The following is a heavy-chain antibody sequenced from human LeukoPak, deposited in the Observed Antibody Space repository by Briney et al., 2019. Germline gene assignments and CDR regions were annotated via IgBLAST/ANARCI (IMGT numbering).Heavy chain of an antibody. D-gene: IGHD5-12*01. Sequence: GGSLRLSCAASGFTFSSYEMNWVRQAPGKGLEWVSYISSSGSTIHYADSVKGRFTISRDNSKNTLYLQMNSLRAEDTAVYYCAKWSMSPTMKGGMDVWGKGTTVTVSS. J-gene: IGHJ6*03. CDR2: ISSSGSTI. CDR1: GFTFSSYE. CDR3: AKWSMSPTMKGGMDV. V-gene: IGHV3-48*03.